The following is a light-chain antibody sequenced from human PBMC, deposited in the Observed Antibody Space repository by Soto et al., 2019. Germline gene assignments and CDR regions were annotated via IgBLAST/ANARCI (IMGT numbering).Light chain of an antibody. CDR2: DAS. CDR1: QSISSY. V-gene: IGKV1-39*01. CDR3: QHWNSCSTT. Sequence: KMVQFASSLSANEGDRVTITCRASQSISSYLNWYQQKPGKAPKLLIYDASTLESGVPSRFSGSRSGTEFTLTISFLQPDDSADYSCQHWNSCSTTFGQWT. J-gene: IGKJ2*01.